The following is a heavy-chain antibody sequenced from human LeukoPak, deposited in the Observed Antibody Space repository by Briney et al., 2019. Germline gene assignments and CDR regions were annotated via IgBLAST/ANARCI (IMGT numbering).Heavy chain of an antibody. V-gene: IGHV3-33*01. D-gene: IGHD6-19*01. J-gene: IGHJ5*02. CDR3: ARALSVAQYNWLDP. CDR2: IWYDGSNK. CDR1: GFTFSSYG. Sequence: GRSLRLSCAASGFTFSSYGMHWVRQAPGKGLEWVAVIWYDGSNKYYADSVKGRFTISRDNSKNTLYLQMNSLRAEDTAVYYCARALSVAQYNWLDPWGQGTLVTVSS.